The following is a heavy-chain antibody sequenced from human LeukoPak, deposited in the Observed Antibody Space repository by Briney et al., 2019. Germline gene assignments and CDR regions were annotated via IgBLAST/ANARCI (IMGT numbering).Heavy chain of an antibody. Sequence: GGSLRLSCAASGFTFSSYGMHWVRQAPGKGLEWVAFIRYDGSNKYYADSVKGRFTISRDNSKNTLYLQMNSLRAEDTAVYYCARSRAGQAFALFDPWGQGTLVTVSS. J-gene: IGHJ5*02. CDR3: ARSRAGQAFALFDP. CDR1: GFTFSSYG. V-gene: IGHV3-30*02. CDR2: IRYDGSNK.